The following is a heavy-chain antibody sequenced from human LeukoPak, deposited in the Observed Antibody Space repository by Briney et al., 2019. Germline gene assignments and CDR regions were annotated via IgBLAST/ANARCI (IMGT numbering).Heavy chain of an antibody. J-gene: IGHJ3*02. D-gene: IGHD3-10*01. CDR1: GGSLSSYY. V-gene: IGHV4-4*07. CDR2: IYTSGST. CDR3: ARDKSRTYGSADAFDI. Sequence: SETLSLTRTVSGGSLSSYYWNWIRQPAGKGLEWIGRIYTSGSTNYNPSLKSRVTMSVDTSKNQFSLKLSSVTAADTAVYYCARDKSRTYGSADAFDIWGQGTMVTVPS.